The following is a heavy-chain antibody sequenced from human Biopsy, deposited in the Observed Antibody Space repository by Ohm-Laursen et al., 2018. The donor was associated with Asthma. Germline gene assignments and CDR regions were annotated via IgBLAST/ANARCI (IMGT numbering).Heavy chain of an antibody. V-gene: IGHV4-4*03. CDR1: GGSISSSNW. J-gene: IGHJ4*02. Sequence: PGTLSLTCAVSGGSISSSNWWSWVRQPPGKGLEWIGEIYHSGSTNYNPSLKSRVTISVDRSKNQFSLKLSSATAADTAVYYCARVKDGYNFDYWGQGTLVTVSS. CDR2: IYHSGST. D-gene: IGHD5-24*01. CDR3: ARVKDGYNFDY.